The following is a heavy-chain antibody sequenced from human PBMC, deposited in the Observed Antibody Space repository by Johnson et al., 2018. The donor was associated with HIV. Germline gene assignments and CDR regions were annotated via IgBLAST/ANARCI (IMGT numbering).Heavy chain of an antibody. CDR3: ARQKLGGGWTLDDAFDI. CDR2: ISYDASKK. V-gene: IGHV3-30*04. J-gene: IGHJ3*02. D-gene: IGHD3-16*01. Sequence: QVHLVESGGGVVQPGRSLRLSCAASGFTFSSYAMHWVRQAPGRGLEWVAVISYDASKKYYADSVKGRFTISRDNSKNTLFLQMNSLRAEDTAVYYCARQKLGGGWTLDDAFDIWGQGTMVTVSS. CDR1: GFTFSSYA.